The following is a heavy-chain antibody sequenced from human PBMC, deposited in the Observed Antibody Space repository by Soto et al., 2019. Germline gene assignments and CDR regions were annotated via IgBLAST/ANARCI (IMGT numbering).Heavy chain of an antibody. D-gene: IGHD6-6*01. CDR1: GGSISSGGYS. J-gene: IGHJ4*02. Sequence: LCGGSISSGGYSWSWIRQPPGKGLEWIGYIYHSGSTYYNPSLKSRVTISVDRSKNQFSLKLSSVTAADTAVYYCASSPRYSSSFGDYWGQGTLVTVSS. CDR3: ASSPRYSSSFGDY. V-gene: IGHV4-30-2*01. CDR2: IYHSGST.